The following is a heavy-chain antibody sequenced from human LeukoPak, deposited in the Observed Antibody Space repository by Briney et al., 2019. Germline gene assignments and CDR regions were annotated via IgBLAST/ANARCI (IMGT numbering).Heavy chain of an antibody. CDR2: IYYSGST. D-gene: IGHD6-19*01. CDR3: ARGSSGWYFVY. Sequence: SETLSLTCTVSGGSVSSGSYYWSWIRQPPGKGLEWIGYIYYSGSTNYNPSLKGRVTISVDTSKNQFSLKLSSVTAADTAVYYCARGSSGWYFVYWGQGTLVTVSS. CDR1: GGSVSSGSYY. J-gene: IGHJ4*02. V-gene: IGHV4-61*01.